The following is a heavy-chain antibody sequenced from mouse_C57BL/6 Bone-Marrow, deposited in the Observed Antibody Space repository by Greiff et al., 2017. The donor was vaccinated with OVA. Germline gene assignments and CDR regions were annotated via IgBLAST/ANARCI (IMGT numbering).Heavy chain of an antibody. CDR2: IDPENGDT. CDR3: TRPLPAWFAY. CDR1: GFTIKDDY. J-gene: IGHJ3*01. V-gene: IGHV14-4*01. D-gene: IGHD2-10*01. Sequence: EVQLQESGAELVRPGASVKLSCTASGFTIKDDYMPWVKQRPKQGLGWIGWIDPENGDTDYASKFQGKATITADTSSNTAYPQLSSLTSEDTAVYYCTRPLPAWFAYWGQGTLVTVSA.